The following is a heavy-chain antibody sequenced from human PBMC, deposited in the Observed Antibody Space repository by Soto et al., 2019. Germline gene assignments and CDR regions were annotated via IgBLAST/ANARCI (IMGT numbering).Heavy chain of an antibody. J-gene: IGHJ5*02. D-gene: IGHD3-10*01. Sequence: QVQLQQWGAGLLKPSETLSLTCAVYGGSFSGYYWSWIRQPPGKGLEWIGEINHSGSTNYNPYLKSRVTISVDTSKNQFSLKLSSVTAADTAVYYCARGITMVRGASGWFDPWGQGTLVTVSS. CDR1: GGSFSGYY. V-gene: IGHV4-34*01. CDR3: ARGITMVRGASGWFDP. CDR2: INHSGST.